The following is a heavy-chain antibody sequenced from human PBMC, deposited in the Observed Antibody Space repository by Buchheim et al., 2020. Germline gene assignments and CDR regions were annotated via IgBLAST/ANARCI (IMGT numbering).Heavy chain of an antibody. CDR3: AKAAASGFFDY. CDR1: GFTFSSYA. J-gene: IGHJ4*02. CDR2: ISSSGGTT. V-gene: IGHV3-23*04. D-gene: IGHD1-26*01. Sequence: EVQLVQSGGGLVQPGGSLRLSCAASGFTFSSYAMSWVRQAPGKGLEWVSTISSSGGTTYYADSVKGRFTISSGNSRDTLYLQMNNLRADDTAVFYCAKAAASGFFDYWGQGTL.